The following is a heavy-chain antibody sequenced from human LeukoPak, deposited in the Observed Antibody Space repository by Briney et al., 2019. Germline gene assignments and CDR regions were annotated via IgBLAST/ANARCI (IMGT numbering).Heavy chain of an antibody. Sequence: QAGGSPRLSCAASGFTFSSYAMSWVRQAPGKGLEWVSAISGSGGSTYYADSVKGRFTISRDNSKNTLYLQMNSLRAEDTAVYYCAKGGYYDFWSGFQNYYYFDYWGQGTLVTVSS. CDR2: ISGSGGST. D-gene: IGHD3-3*01. CDR3: AKGGYYDFWSGFQNYYYFDY. V-gene: IGHV3-23*01. J-gene: IGHJ4*02. CDR1: GFTFSSYA.